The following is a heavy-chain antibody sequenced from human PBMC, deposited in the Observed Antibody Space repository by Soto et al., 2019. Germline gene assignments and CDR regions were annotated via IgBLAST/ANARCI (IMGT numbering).Heavy chain of an antibody. CDR2: IIPIFGTA. D-gene: IGHD3-3*01. J-gene: IGHJ5*02. V-gene: IGHV1-69*13. CDR3: ALRFLEWLYLDWFDP. Sequence: ASVKVSCKASGGTFSSYAISWVRQAPGQGLEWMGGIIPIFGTANYAQKFQGRVTITADESTSTAYMELSSLRSEDTAVYYCALRFLEWLYLDWFDPWGQGTLVTVSS. CDR1: GGTFSSYA.